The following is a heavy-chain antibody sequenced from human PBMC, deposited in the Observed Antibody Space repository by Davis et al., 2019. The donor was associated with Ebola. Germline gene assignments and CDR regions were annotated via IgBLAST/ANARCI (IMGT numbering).Heavy chain of an antibody. CDR1: GFTFRTYW. CDR2: IKEDGSEK. D-gene: IGHD4-17*01. Sequence: GESLKISCAASGFTFRTYWMSWVRQAPGKGLEWVANIKEDGSEKFYVDSLKGRFAISRDNAKNSLYLQINSLGAEDTAVYYCARGYGDPKFDYWGQGTLVTVSS. V-gene: IGHV3-7*03. CDR3: ARGYGDPKFDY. J-gene: IGHJ4*02.